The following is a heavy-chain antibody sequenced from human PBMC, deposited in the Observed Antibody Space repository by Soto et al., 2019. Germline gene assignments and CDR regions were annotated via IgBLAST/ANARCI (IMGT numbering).Heavy chain of an antibody. V-gene: IGHV3-23*01. CDR1: GFTFSSYA. CDR3: AKAPLAALRTYNY. J-gene: IGHJ4*02. Sequence: EVQLLESGGGLVQPGGSLRLSCAASGFTFSSYAMSWVRQAPGKGPECVSAISGGGGITYYADYVKGRLTITRDNSKRTLYVQMHSLRAEVTAVYYCAKAPLAALRTYNYWGQGTLVTVAS. CDR2: ISGGGGIT. D-gene: IGHD1-1*01.